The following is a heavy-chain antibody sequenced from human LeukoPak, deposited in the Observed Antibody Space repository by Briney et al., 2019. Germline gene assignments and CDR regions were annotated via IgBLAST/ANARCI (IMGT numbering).Heavy chain of an antibody. D-gene: IGHD3-3*01. Sequence: TGGSLRLSCAASGFTVSSSAMSWVRQAPGKGLEWVSSISARGISTYYADSVKGRFTISRDNSKNTLYLQMNSLRGDDIGVYYCAKSFDFSNGHSPILTPFDSWGQGTLVSVSS. J-gene: IGHJ4*02. CDR2: ISARGIST. CDR3: AKSFDFSNGHSPILTPFDS. V-gene: IGHV3-23*01. CDR1: GFTVSSSA.